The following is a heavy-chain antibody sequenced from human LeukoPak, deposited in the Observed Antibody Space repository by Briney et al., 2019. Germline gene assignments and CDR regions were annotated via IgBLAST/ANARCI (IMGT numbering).Heavy chain of an antibody. J-gene: IGHJ3*02. Sequence: SETLFLTCTVSGGSISSGDYYWSWIRQPPGKGLEWIGYIYYSGSTYYNPSLKSRVTISVDTSKNQFSLKLSSVTAADTAVYYCARADGDYRAFDIWGQGTMVTVSS. D-gene: IGHD4-17*01. CDR3: ARADGDYRAFDI. CDR2: IYYSGST. V-gene: IGHV4-30-4*01. CDR1: GGSISSGDYY.